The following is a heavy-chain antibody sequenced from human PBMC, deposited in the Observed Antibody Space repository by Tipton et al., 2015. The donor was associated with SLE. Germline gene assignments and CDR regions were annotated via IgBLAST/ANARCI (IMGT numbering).Heavy chain of an antibody. V-gene: IGHV3-30*02. CDR3: ATLSGRDM. CDR1: GFRFSTFG. J-gene: IGHJ3*01. CDR2: IRNGGNVK. Sequence: SLRLSCAASGFRFSTFGMHWVRQAPGKGLEWVAFIRNGGNVKNYADSVRGRFTLSRDNFRKTLVLQMNSLRPEDTAVYYCATLSGRDMWGQGTMVTVPS. D-gene: IGHD6-19*01.